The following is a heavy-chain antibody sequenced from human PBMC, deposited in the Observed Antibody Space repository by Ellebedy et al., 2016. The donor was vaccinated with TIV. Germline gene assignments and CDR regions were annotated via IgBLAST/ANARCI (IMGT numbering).Heavy chain of an antibody. CDR2: ISYSGST. D-gene: IGHD3-16*01. CDR1: GDSISSSSFY. J-gene: IGHJ4*02. Sequence: MPSETLSLTCTVSGDSISSSSFYWGWIRQPPGKGLEWIGSISYSGSTYYNPSLKSRVTISVDTSKNQFSLKLSSVTAADTAVYYCARHRFGLPYWGQGTLVTVSS. V-gene: IGHV4-39*01. CDR3: ARHRFGLPY.